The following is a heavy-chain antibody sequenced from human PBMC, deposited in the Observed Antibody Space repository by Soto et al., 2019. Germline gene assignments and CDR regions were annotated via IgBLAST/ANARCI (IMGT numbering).Heavy chain of an antibody. CDR1: GFTFSGSA. Sequence: PGGSLRLSCAASGFTFSGSAMHWVRQASGKGLEWVSSIGGSGNSRYYADSVKGRFTISRDNSKNTLFLQMNSLRAEDTAVYYCAKGPQLDYYGSGSYSDSWGQGTLVTVSS. V-gene: IGHV3-23*01. D-gene: IGHD3-10*01. CDR2: IGGSGNSR. J-gene: IGHJ5*01. CDR3: AKGPQLDYYGSGSYSDS.